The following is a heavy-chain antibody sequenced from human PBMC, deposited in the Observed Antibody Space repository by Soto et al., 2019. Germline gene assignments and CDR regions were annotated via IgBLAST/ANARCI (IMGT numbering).Heavy chain of an antibody. V-gene: IGHV6-1*01. J-gene: IGHJ6*02. CDR3: TGITSFRGMDV. CDR2: TYYRSKWNN. D-gene: IGHD3-10*01. Sequence: LQTLSLTCVISGDSVSSNSAAWNWIRQSPSRGLEWLGRTYYRSKWNNDYALSVKRRITINPDTPKNQVSLHLYSVTPEDTAVYYRTGITSFRGMDVWCQGTPVTVFS. CDR1: GDSVSSNSAA.